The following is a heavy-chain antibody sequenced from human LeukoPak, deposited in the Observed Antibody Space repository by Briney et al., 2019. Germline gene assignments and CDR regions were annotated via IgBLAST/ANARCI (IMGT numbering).Heavy chain of an antibody. D-gene: IGHD2-2*02. J-gene: IGHJ4*02. CDR1: GFTFSDYY. CDR3: ARAEGVVVPAAILDY. CDR2: ISSSGSTI. Sequence: GGSLRLSCAASGFTFSDYYMSWIRQAPGKGLEWVSYISSSGSTIYYADSVKGRFTISRDNAKNSLYLQMNSLRAEDTAVYYCARAEGVVVPAAILDYWGQGTLVTVPS. V-gene: IGHV3-11*01.